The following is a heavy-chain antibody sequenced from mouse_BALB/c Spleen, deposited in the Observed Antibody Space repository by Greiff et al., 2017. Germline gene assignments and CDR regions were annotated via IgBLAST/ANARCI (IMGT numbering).Heavy chain of an antibody. J-gene: IGHJ4*01. CDR3: TRASTMITTTGYYYAMDY. CDR1: GFTFSSYT. V-gene: IGHV5-6-4*01. D-gene: IGHD2-4*01. Sequence: VMLVESGGGLVKPGGSLKLSCAASGFTFSSYTMSWVRQTPEKRLEWVATISSGGSYTYYPDSVKGRFTISRDNAKNTLYLQMSSLKSEDTAMYYCTRASTMITTTGYYYAMDYWGQGTSVTVSS. CDR2: ISSGGSYT.